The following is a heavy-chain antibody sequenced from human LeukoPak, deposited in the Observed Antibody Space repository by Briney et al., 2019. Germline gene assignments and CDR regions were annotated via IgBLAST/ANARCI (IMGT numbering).Heavy chain of an antibody. CDR1: GFTFDDYA. CDR2: INWNSGKV. CDR3: ARALEMSPDY. Sequence: PGGSLRLSCVASGFTFDDYAMHWVRQAPGKGLEWVSGINWNSGKVGYADSVKGRFTISRDNAKNTLYLQMNSLRAEDTAVYYCARALEMSPDYWGQGTLVTVSS. J-gene: IGHJ4*02. D-gene: IGHD5-24*01. V-gene: IGHV3-9*01.